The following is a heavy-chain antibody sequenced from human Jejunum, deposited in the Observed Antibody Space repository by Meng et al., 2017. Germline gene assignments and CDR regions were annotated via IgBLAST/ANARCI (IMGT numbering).Heavy chain of an antibody. Sequence: EVQLVQSGGGLVQPGGSLRLSGAASGFTCSDHHIDWVRQVPGKGLEWIGRTRNKGKSYTTEYAASVKGRFTISRDDSKNSVSLQMNSLKTEDTAMYYCARDFPSSEGDSAFDIWGQGTMVTVSS. CDR3: ARDFPSSEGDSAFDI. CDR2: TRNKGKSYTT. J-gene: IGHJ3*02. CDR1: GFTCSDHH. V-gene: IGHV3-72*01. D-gene: IGHD1-26*01.